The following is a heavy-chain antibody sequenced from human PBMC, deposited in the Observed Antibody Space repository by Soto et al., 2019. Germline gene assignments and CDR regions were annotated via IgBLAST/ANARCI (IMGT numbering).Heavy chain of an antibody. Sequence: SETLSLTCPVPGGSISSYYWSWIRQPTGKGLEWIGYLYYSGSTNYNPSLKSRVTISVDTSKNQFSLKLSSVTAADTAVYYCARGDSEYGSYDYIWGSYRLNNAFDIWGQGTMVT. V-gene: IGHV4-59*01. CDR3: ARGDSEYGSYDYIWGSYRLNNAFDI. J-gene: IGHJ3*02. CDR2: LYYSGST. CDR1: GGSISSYY. D-gene: IGHD3-16*02.